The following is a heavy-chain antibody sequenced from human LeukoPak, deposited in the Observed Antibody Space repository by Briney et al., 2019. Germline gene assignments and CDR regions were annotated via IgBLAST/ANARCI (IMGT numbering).Heavy chain of an antibody. Sequence: GGSLRLSCAASGFTFSNYWMTWVRQAPGKGLEWVAYMKEDGSEIYYVDSVKGRFTISRDNAKNTLYLQMNSLRPEDTAVYYCAKDNPIEKVPGLGPGSWGQGTLVTVSS. CDR1: GFTFSNYW. J-gene: IGHJ5*02. CDR2: MKEDGSEI. CDR3: AKDNPIEKVPGLGPGS. D-gene: IGHD2-2*01. V-gene: IGHV3-7*01.